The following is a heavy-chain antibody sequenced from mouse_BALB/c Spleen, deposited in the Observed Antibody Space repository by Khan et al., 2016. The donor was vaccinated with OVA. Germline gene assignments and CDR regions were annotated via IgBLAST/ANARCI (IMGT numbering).Heavy chain of an antibody. V-gene: IGHV1-9*01. CDR1: GYTFSSYW. CDR2: ILPGSGSS. D-gene: IGHD1-1*01. Sequence: QVQLKQSGAELMKPGASVKISCKATGYTFSSYWLEWVKQRPGHGLKWIGEILPGSGSSNYTEKFKGKVTFTADISSKTTYMQISSLTSEDSAIYYCARVNYGNRDYIDYWGQGTTLTVSS. J-gene: IGHJ2*01. CDR3: ARVNYGNRDYIDY.